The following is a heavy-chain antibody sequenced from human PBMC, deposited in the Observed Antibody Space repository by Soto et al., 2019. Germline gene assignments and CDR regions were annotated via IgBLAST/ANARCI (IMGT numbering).Heavy chain of an antibody. Sequence: EVQLLESGGGLVQPGGSLRLSCAASGFIFSSYAMNWVRQVPGKGLEWVSVISGSGDSTDYADSVKGRFTISGDNSKNTLYLQMNSLRAEDTAVYYGAKNARYYYDTDAFDIWGQGTMVIVAS. CDR2: ISGSGDST. CDR3: AKNARYYYDTDAFDI. CDR1: GFIFSSYA. V-gene: IGHV3-23*01. J-gene: IGHJ3*02. D-gene: IGHD3-22*01.